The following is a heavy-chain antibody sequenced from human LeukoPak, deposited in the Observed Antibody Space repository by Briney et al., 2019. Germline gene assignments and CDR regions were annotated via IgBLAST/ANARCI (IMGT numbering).Heavy chain of an antibody. J-gene: IGHJ4*02. CDR3: ARDDYYDSSGYGGYFDY. V-gene: IGHV3-21*01. D-gene: IGHD3-22*01. CDR2: ISSSSSYI. Sequence: GGSLRLSCAASGFTFSSYSMNWVRQAPGKGLEWVSSISSSSSYIYYADSVKGRFTISRDNAKNSLYLQMNSLRAEDTAVYYYARDDYYDSSGYGGYFDYWGQGTLVTVSS. CDR1: GFTFSSYS.